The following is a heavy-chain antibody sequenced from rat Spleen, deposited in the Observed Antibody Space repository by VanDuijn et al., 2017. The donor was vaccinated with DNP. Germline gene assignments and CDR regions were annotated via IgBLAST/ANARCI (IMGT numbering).Heavy chain of an antibody. CDR2: TNYDGGST. D-gene: IGHD4-1*01. CDR3: ARHVLPLRVWDY. CDR1: GFTFSDYY. Sequence: EVQLVESGGGLVQPGWSLKLSCAASGFTFSDYYMAWVRQAPTKGLEWVAYTNYDGGSTYNGDSVKGRFTISRDNAKSTLYLQMISLRSEDMATYYCARHVLPLRVWDYWGQGVMVTVSS. J-gene: IGHJ2*01. V-gene: IGHV5-22*01.